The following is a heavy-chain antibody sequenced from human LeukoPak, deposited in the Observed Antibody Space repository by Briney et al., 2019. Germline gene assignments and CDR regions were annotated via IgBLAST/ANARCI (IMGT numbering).Heavy chain of an antibody. CDR1: GFNFRSYW. CDR2: IKQDGSEK. CDR3: ARSRGYSYGYNLFDY. D-gene: IGHD5-18*01. Sequence: GGSLRLSCGASGFNFRSYWMSWVRQAPGKGLEWVANIKQDGSEKYYVDSVKGRFTISRDNAKDSLYLQMNSLRAEDTAVYYCARSRGYSYGYNLFDYWGQGTLVTVSS. J-gene: IGHJ4*02. V-gene: IGHV3-7*01.